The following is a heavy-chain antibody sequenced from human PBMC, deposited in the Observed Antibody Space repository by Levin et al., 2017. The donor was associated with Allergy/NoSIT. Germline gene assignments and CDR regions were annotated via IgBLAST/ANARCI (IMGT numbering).Heavy chain of an antibody. V-gene: IGHV4-39*01. CDR3: ASGGNGQPAFDF. CDR2: IYYGGRT. Sequence: GSLRLSCTISRGSLSDSDYWGWIRQSPEKGLEWIASIYYGGRTFYNLSLKSRVTISVDASQNQFSLKINSVTATDTSVYYCASGGNGQPAFDFWGQGILVTVSA. J-gene: IGHJ4*02. CDR1: RGSLSDSDY. D-gene: IGHD2-2*01.